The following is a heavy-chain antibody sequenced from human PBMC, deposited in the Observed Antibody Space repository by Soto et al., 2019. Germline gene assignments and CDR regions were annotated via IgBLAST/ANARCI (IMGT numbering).Heavy chain of an antibody. CDR3: ARDEGYDFWSGTIGAWFDP. CDR1: GYTFTSYG. Sequence: ASVKVSCKASGYTFTSYGISWVRQAPGQGLEWMGWISAYNGNTNYAQKLQGRVTMTTDTSTSTAYMELRSLRSDDMAVYYCARDEGYDFWSGTIGAWFDPWGQGTLVTVSS. D-gene: IGHD3-3*01. J-gene: IGHJ5*02. CDR2: ISAYNGNT. V-gene: IGHV1-18*03.